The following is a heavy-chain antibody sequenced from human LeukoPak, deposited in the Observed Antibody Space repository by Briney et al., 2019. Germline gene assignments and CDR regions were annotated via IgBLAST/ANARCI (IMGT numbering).Heavy chain of an antibody. J-gene: IGHJ6*03. CDR1: GGSISSGSYY. CDR3: ASGSGSYTYYYYMDV. D-gene: IGHD3-10*01. Sequence: SETLSLTCTVSGGSISSGSYYWSWIRQPAGKGLEWIGRIYTSGSTNYNPSLKSRVTMSVDTSKNQFSLKLSSVTAADTAVYYCASGSGSYTYYYYMDVWGKGTTVTISS. V-gene: IGHV4-61*02. CDR2: IYTSGST.